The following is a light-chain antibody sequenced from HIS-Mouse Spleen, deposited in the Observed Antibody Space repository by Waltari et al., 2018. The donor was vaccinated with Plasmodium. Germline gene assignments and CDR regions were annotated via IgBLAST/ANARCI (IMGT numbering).Light chain of an antibody. V-gene: IGLV2-11*01. Sequence: QSALTQPRSVSGSPGQSVTISCTGTSSDVGGYNYVSWNQQPPGKAPKLMIYEVSKRPAGVPDRFAGSKSRNTASLTISGLQAEDEADYYCCSYAGSYTFVFGGGTKLTVL. J-gene: IGLJ2*01. CDR2: EVS. CDR1: SSDVGGYNY. CDR3: CSYAGSYTFV.